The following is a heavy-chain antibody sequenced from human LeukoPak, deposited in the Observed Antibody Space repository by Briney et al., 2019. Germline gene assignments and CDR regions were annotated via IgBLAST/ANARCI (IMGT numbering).Heavy chain of an antibody. CDR3: ARVNRVRVVPYYYYYYYMDV. Sequence: ASVKVSCKASGYTFTSYGISWVRQAPGQGLEWMGWISAYNGNTNYAQKLQGRVTMTTDTSTSTAYMELRSLRSDDTAVYYCARVNRVRVVPYYYYYYYMDVWGKGTTVTVSS. V-gene: IGHV1-18*01. D-gene: IGHD2-15*01. CDR2: ISAYNGNT. J-gene: IGHJ6*03. CDR1: GYTFTSYG.